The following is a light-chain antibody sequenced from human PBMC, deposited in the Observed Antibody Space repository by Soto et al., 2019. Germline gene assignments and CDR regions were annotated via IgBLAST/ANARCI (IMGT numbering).Light chain of an antibody. CDR2: GAS. CDR3: HQYSHFPRT. CDR1: QSVHSRT. J-gene: IGKJ1*01. Sequence: ENVLTQSPGTRSLSPGESAILSFRASQSVHSRTFAWYRKKPGQPPSLLIYGASTRATGVPDRFSGSGSGTDFTLTISRLEPEDFAVYYCHQYSHFPRTFGQGTTVEIK. V-gene: IGKV3-20*01.